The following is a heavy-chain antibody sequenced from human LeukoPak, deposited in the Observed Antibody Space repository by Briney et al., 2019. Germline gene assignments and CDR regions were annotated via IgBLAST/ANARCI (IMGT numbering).Heavy chain of an antibody. D-gene: IGHD1-26*01. Sequence: GGSLTLSCAASGLTLNYYSMDWVRQAPGKGLEWVASITTSSSYIYYADSVRGRFTISRDNARNSLYLQMSSLRAEDTAVYYCARDGVVGATKWRHFDFWGQGTRVTVSS. CDR3: ARDGVVGATKWRHFDF. CDR1: GLTLNYYS. J-gene: IGHJ4*02. CDR2: ITTSSSYI. V-gene: IGHV3-21*01.